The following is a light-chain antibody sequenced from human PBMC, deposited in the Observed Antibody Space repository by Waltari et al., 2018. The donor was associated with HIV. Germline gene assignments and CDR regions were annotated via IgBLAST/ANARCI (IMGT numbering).Light chain of an antibody. CDR2: KDS. V-gene: IGLV3-25*03. J-gene: IGLJ1*01. Sequence: SYELTQPPSVSVSPGQTARITCSGDACPQQYAYWYQQKPGQAPVLVIYKDSERPSGIPERFSGSSSGTTVTLTISGVQAEDEADYYCQSADSSGTYRVFGTGTKVTVL. CDR1: ACPQQY. CDR3: QSADSSGTYRV.